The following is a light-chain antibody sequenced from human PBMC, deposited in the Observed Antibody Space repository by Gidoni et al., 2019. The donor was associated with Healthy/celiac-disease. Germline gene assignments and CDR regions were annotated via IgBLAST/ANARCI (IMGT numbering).Light chain of an antibody. V-gene: IGKV1-5*03. CDR1: QSMSSW. Sequence: DIQMTQSPSTLSASVGERVTITCRASQSMSSWLAWYQQKPGKAPKLLIYKASSLESGVPSRFSGSGSGTEFTLTISSLQPDDFATYYCQQYTSYWVTFGPGTKVDIK. CDR2: KAS. J-gene: IGKJ3*01. CDR3: QQYTSYWVT.